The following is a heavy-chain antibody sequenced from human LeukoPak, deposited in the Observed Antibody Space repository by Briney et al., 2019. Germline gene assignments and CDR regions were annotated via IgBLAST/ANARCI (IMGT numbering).Heavy chain of an antibody. Sequence: GGSLRLSCAASGFIFSSYSMNWVRQAPGKGLEYVSAISSNGAGTYYVDSVKGRFTISRDNSKNTLYLQMSSLRLEDTALYYCVKGGSEGGDYWGQGTLVTVSS. CDR2: ISSNGAGT. CDR1: GFIFSSYS. D-gene: IGHD1-26*01. V-gene: IGHV3-64D*09. CDR3: VKGGSEGGDY. J-gene: IGHJ4*02.